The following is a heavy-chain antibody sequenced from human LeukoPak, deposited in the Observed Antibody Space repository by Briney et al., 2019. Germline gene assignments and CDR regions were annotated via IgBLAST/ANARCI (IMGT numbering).Heavy chain of an antibody. J-gene: IGHJ4*02. CDR3: ARKHTPFGSGCTAAY. Sequence: GGSLRLSCAASGFTFSSYGMNWVRQAPGKGLEWVSYISPSSSTIYYADSGKGRFTISRDNAKNSLYLQMNSLRAEDTAVYYCARKHTPFGSGCTAAYWGQGTLVTVSS. V-gene: IGHV3-48*01. D-gene: IGHD6-19*01. CDR1: GFTFSSYG. CDR2: ISPSSSTI.